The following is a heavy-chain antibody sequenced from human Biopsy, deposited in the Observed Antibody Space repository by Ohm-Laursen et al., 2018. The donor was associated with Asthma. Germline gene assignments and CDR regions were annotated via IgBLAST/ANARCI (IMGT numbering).Heavy chain of an antibody. CDR3: ARDVSAAPSIVVVTAADC. CDR1: RFTYE. V-gene: IGHV3-30-3*01. J-gene: IGHJ4*02. Sequence: SLRLSCSATRFTYEMHWVRQAPGKGLEWVAVISYDGSSIYYADSVKGRFTISRDNPRSTLYLQMNSLRAEDTAIYYCARDVSAAPSIVVVTAADCWGQGTLVTVSA. CDR2: ISYDGSSI. D-gene: IGHD2-21*02.